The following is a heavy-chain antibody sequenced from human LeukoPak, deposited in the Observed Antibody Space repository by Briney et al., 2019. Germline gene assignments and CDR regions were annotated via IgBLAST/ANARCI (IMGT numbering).Heavy chain of an antibody. V-gene: IGHV1-2*04. J-gene: IGHJ4*02. CDR2: INPYTGHP. Sequence: GLEWVGRINPYTGHPNYARKFRGWVTITTDTSISSGYMELSRLKSDDTAVYYCVTGDYFDYWGQGTLVIVSS. CDR3: VTGDYFDY.